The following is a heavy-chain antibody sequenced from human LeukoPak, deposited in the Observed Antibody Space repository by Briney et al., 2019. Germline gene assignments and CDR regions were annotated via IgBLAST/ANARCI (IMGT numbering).Heavy chain of an antibody. J-gene: IGHJ4*02. Sequence: PGGSLRLSCAASGFTFSSYGMHWVRQAPGKGLEWVAVIWYDGSNENYADSVKGRFTISRDNSKNTLYLQMSSLRAGDTAVYYCARHHYGSGNYNDYWGQGTLVTVSS. CDR1: GFTFSSYG. D-gene: IGHD3-10*01. CDR3: ARHHYGSGNYNDY. CDR2: IWYDGSNE. V-gene: IGHV3-33*01.